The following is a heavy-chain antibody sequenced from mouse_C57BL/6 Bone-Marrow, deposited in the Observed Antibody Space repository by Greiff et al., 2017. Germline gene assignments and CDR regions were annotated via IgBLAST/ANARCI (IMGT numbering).Heavy chain of an antibody. J-gene: IGHJ1*03. Sequence: EVQRVESGGGLVKPGGSLKLSCAASGFTFSDYGMHWVRQAPEKGLEWVAYISSGSSTIYYADTVKGQFNITRDNAKNTLFLQMTSLRSEDTAMYYCAKLGSYWNFEVWGTGTTVTVSS. D-gene: IGHD4-1*01. CDR3: AKLGSYWNFEV. CDR2: ISSGSSTI. V-gene: IGHV5-17*01. CDR1: GFTFSDYG.